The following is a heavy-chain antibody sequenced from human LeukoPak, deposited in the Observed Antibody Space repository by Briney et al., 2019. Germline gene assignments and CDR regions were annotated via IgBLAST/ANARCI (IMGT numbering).Heavy chain of an antibody. D-gene: IGHD1-26*01. V-gene: IGHV3-48*03. J-gene: IGHJ3*02. CDR2: ISSSGSTI. CDR1: GFTFSSYE. Sequence: GGSLRLSCAASGFTFSSYEMNWVRQAPGKGLEWVSYISSSGSTIYYADSVKGRFTVSRDNAENSLYLQMNGLRVEDTAVYYCARGHSGSYQRTDAFDIWGRGTLVTVSS. CDR3: ARGHSGSYQRTDAFDI.